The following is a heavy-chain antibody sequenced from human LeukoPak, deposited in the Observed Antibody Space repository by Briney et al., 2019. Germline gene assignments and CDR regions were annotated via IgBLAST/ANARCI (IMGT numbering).Heavy chain of an antibody. Sequence: QPGGSLRLSCVASGFSFSSYWMTWVRQAPGKGLEWVANINQDESEKYYVDSVKGRFTISRDNAKSSLYLQMNSLRVDDTAVYHCARDRIGERHPDYWGQGTLVTVSS. CDR2: INQDESEK. CDR1: GFSFSSYW. J-gene: IGHJ4*02. CDR3: ARDRIGERHPDY. V-gene: IGHV3-7*01. D-gene: IGHD3-10*01.